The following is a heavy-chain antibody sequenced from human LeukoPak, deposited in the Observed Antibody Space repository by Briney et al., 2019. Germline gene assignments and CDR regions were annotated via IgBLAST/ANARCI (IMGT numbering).Heavy chain of an antibody. CDR2: ISYSGNT. J-gene: IGHJ5*02. CDR1: GGSIRTFY. CDR3: ARHFGSGFDRWFDP. D-gene: IGHD5-12*01. Sequence: KPSETLSLTCTVSGGSIRTFYWSWIRQPPGKGLEWIGYISYSGNTNYNPSLKSRVTISIDTSKNQFSLKLNSVTAADTAVYYCARHFGSGFDRWFDPWGQGSLVIVSS. V-gene: IGHV4-59*08.